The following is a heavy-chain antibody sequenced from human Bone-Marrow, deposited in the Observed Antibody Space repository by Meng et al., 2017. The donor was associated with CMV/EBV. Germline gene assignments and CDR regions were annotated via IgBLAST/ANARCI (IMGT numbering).Heavy chain of an antibody. V-gene: IGHV3-9*03. J-gene: IGHJ4*02. CDR2: ISWNSGSI. Sequence: SLKISCAASGFTFDDYAMHWVRQAPGKGLEWVSGISWNSGSIGYADSVKGRFTISRDNAKNSLYLQMNSLRAEDMALYYCAKDYCSSTSCYVDYWGQGTRVTVSS. CDR3: AKDYCSSTSCYVDY. CDR1: GFTFDDYA. D-gene: IGHD2-2*01.